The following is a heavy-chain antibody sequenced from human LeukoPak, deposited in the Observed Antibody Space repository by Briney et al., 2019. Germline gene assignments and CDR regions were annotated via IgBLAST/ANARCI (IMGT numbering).Heavy chain of an antibody. J-gene: IGHJ3*02. Sequence: GGSLSLSCAASGFTFSSYAMSWVRQAPGKGLEWVSAIRDSGASTFYADSVKGRSTISRDNSKNTLYLQVNSLRAEDTAVYYCAKEVAAVGVGAFDIWGQGTMVTVSS. D-gene: IGHD6-13*01. CDR2: IRDSGAST. V-gene: IGHV3-23*01. CDR1: GFTFSSYA. CDR3: AKEVAAVGVGAFDI.